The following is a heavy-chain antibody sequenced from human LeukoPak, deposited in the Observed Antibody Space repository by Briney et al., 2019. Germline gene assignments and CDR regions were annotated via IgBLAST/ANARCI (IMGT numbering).Heavy chain of an antibody. J-gene: IGHJ3*02. D-gene: IGHD6-19*01. V-gene: IGHV4-61*09. CDR1: GGSISTDSFY. Sequence: SETLSLTCTVSGGSISTDSFYWSWIRQPAGKGLEWIGHIYTSGSTNYNPSLKSRVTMSVDTSKNQFSLKLSSVTAADTAVYYCARVREGRAVAGPGEDAFDIWGQGTMVTVSS. CDR3: ARVREGRAVAGPGEDAFDI. CDR2: IYTSGST.